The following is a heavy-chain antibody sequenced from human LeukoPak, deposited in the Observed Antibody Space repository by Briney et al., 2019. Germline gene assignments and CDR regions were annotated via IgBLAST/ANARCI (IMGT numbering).Heavy chain of an antibody. Sequence: GGSLRLSCAASGFTFSRYEMNWVRQAPGKGLEWVSYMSSTGSTTYYADSVKGRFTISRDNSKNSLYLQMNSLRAEDTAIYYCAREHDTCAYPFDYWGQGTLVTVSS. CDR1: GFTFSRYE. V-gene: IGHV3-48*03. CDR2: MSSTGSTT. CDR3: AREHDTCAYPFDY. D-gene: IGHD3-22*01. J-gene: IGHJ4*02.